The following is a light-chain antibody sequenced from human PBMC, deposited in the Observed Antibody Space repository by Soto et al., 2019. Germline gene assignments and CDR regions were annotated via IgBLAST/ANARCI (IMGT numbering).Light chain of an antibody. CDR1: SSDVGAYNY. Sequence: QSALTQPASVSGSPGQSITISCTGTSSDVGAYNYVSWYQQHPGNAPKLMIFEVSNRPSGVSNRFSSSKSGNTASLTISGLQAEDEADYYCSSYTSSSTYVFGTGTKVTVL. CDR2: EVS. CDR3: SSYTSSSTYV. J-gene: IGLJ1*01. V-gene: IGLV2-14*01.